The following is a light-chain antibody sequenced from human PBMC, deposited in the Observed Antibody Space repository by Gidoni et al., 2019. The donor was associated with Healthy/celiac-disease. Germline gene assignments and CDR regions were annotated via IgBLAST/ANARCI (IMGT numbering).Light chain of an antibody. J-gene: IGLJ2*01. CDR1: NIGSKN. Sequence: SYDLHQPLSTFGALGQTARITCGGNNIGSKNVHWYQQKPGQAPVLVIYRDSNRPSGIPERFSGSNSGNTATLTISRAQAGDEADYYCQVWDSSTAWVFGGGTKLTVL. V-gene: IGLV3-9*01. CDR2: RDS. CDR3: QVWDSSTAWV.